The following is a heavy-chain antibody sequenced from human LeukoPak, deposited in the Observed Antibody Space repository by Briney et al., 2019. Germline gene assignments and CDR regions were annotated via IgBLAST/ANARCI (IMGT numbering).Heavy chain of an antibody. D-gene: IGHD3-16*02. J-gene: IGHJ4*02. CDR2: ISWDGGST. CDR1: GFTFDDYT. V-gene: IGHV3-43*01. Sequence: GGSLRLSCAASGFTFDDYTMHWVRQAPGKGLEWVSLISWDGGSTYYADSVKGRFTISRDNSKNSLYLQMNSLRTEDTALYYCAKDKERLGELSPLDYWGQGTLVTVSS. CDR3: AKDKERLGELSPLDY.